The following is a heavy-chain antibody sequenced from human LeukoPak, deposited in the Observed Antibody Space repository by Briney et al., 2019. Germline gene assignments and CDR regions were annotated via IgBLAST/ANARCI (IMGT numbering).Heavy chain of an antibody. CDR2: IYSSGNT. Sequence: SETLSLTCTVSGGSISSGSYYWSWIRQPAGKGLEWIGRIYSSGNTYYNASLRSRVTMSVDTSKNQFSLKLSSVTAADTAVYYCARRSGRGDYMDVWGKGTTVTVSS. J-gene: IGHJ6*03. D-gene: IGHD3-10*01. CDR3: ARRSGRGDYMDV. CDR1: GGSISSGSYY. V-gene: IGHV4-61*02.